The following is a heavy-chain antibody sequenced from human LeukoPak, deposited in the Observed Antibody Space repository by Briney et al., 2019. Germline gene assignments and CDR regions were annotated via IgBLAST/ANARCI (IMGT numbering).Heavy chain of an antibody. CDR1: GYTFTGYY. J-gene: IGHJ4*02. CDR3: ARGGPPGYYYDSSGYLIY. CDR2: ISAYNGNT. D-gene: IGHD3-22*01. Sequence: ALVKVSCKASGYTFTGYYIHWVRQAPGQGLEWMGWISAYNGNTNYAQKLQGRVTMTTDTSTSTAYMELRSLRSDDTAVYYCARGGPPGYYYDSSGYLIYWGQGTLVTVSS. V-gene: IGHV1-18*04.